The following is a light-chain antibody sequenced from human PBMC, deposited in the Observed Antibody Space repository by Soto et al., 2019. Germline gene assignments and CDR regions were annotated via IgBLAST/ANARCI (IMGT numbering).Light chain of an antibody. Sequence: QSVLTQPPSASGTPGQRVTISCSGSSSNIGSNSVYWYQQLPGTAPNLLIYRNNKRPSGIPDRFSGSKSGTSASLAISGLRSEDESDYYCAAWDDSLSGYVVFGGGTKLTVL. CDR1: SSNIGSNS. J-gene: IGLJ2*01. CDR3: AAWDDSLSGYVV. V-gene: IGLV1-47*01. CDR2: RNN.